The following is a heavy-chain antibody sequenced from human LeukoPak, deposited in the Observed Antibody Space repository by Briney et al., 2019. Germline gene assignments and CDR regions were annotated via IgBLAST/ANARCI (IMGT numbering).Heavy chain of an antibody. Sequence: PGGSLRLSCAASGFTFSSYWMSWVRQAPGKGLEWVANIKQDGSEKYYVDSVKGRFTISRDNAKSSLYLQMNSLRAEDTAVYYCARDLMVRGLDAFDIWGQGTMVTVSS. CDR3: ARDLMVRGLDAFDI. V-gene: IGHV3-7*01. CDR1: GFTFSSYW. D-gene: IGHD3-10*01. CDR2: IKQDGSEK. J-gene: IGHJ3*02.